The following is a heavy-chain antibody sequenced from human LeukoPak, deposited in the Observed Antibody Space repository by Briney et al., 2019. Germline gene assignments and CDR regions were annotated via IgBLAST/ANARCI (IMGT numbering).Heavy chain of an antibody. CDR2: IIPIFGTA. Sequence: SVKVSCKASGGTFSSYAISWVRQAPGQGLEWMGGIIPIFGTANYAQKFQGRVTITADESTSTAYMELSSLRSEDTAVYYCAREIRAPEGVSYFDYWGQGTPVTVSS. V-gene: IGHV1-69*13. J-gene: IGHJ4*02. CDR1: GGTFSSYA. D-gene: IGHD2-21*01. CDR3: AREIRAPEGVSYFDY.